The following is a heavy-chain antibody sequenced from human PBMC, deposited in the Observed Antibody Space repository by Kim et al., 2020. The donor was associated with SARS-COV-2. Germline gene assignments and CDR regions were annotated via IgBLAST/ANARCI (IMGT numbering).Heavy chain of an antibody. V-gene: IGHV4-59*01. Sequence: SETLSLTCTVSGGSISSYYWSWIRQPPGKGLEWIGYIYYSGSTNYNPSLKSRVTISVDTSKNQFSLKLSSVTAADTAVYYCARDLGGAYGSGSSYFDYWGQGTLVTVSS. D-gene: IGHD3-10*01. CDR2: IYYSGST. CDR3: ARDLGGAYGSGSSYFDY. J-gene: IGHJ4*02. CDR1: GGSISSYY.